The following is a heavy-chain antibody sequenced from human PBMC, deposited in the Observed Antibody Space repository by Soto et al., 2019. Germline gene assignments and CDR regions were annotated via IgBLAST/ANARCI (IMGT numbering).Heavy chain of an antibody. V-gene: IGHV3-30*18. CDR3: AKDAGSKYELVPWFDP. CDR2: MSYDGSNK. D-gene: IGHD6-13*01. J-gene: IGHJ5*02. Sequence: QVQLVESGGGVVQPGRSLRLSCAASGFTFSSYGMHWVRQAPGKGLEWVAVMSYDGSNKYYADSVKGRFTISRDNSTHTLYLQMNSLRAEDTAVYYCAKDAGSKYELVPWFDPWGQGTLVTVSS. CDR1: GFTFSSYG.